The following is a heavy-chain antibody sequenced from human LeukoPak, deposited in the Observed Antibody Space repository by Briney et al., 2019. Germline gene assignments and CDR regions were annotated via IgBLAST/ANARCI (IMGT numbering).Heavy chain of an antibody. Sequence: GGSLRLSCAASGFTFSTYWMSWVRQAPGKGLEWVANIKHDGSEKYYVDSVKGRFTISRDNADNSLFLQMNSLRAEDTAVYYCARDRNDYGDSIDYWGQGTLVTVSS. D-gene: IGHD4-17*01. CDR3: ARDRNDYGDSIDY. J-gene: IGHJ4*02. CDR1: GFTFSTYW. CDR2: IKHDGSEK. V-gene: IGHV3-7*01.